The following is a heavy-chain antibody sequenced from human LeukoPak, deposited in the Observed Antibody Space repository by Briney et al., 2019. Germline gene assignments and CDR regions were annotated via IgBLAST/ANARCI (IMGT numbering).Heavy chain of an antibody. D-gene: IGHD2/OR15-2a*01. J-gene: IGHJ2*01. CDR2: VTGSGGPT. CDR3: AKASMGYWYFDL. CDR1: GFTFSSYA. V-gene: IGHV3-23*01. Sequence: PGGSLRLSCAASGFTFSSYAMSWVRQAPGKGLEWVSDVTGSGGPTYYADSVKGRFTISRDNSKNTLYLQMNSLGAEDTAVYYCAKASMGYWYFDLWGRGTLVTVSS.